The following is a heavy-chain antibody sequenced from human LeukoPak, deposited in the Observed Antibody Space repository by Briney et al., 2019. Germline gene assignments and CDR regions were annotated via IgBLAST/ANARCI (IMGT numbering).Heavy chain of an antibody. V-gene: IGHV3-7*01. CDR2: IKQDGSEK. Sequence: GGSLRLSCAASGFTFSSYWMSWVRQAPGKGLEWVANIKQDGSEKYYVDSVKGRFTISRDNAKNSLYLQMNSLRAEDTAVYYCARDKIMITFGGVIVKGLWDYWGQGTLVTVSS. J-gene: IGHJ4*02. D-gene: IGHD3-16*02. CDR3: ARDKIMITFGGVIVKGLWDY. CDR1: GFTFSSYW.